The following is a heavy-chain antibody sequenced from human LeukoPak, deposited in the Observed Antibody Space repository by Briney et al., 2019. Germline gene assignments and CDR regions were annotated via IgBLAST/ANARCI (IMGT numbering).Heavy chain of an antibody. Sequence: GGSLRLSCAASGFTFNNYGMHWVRQAPGKGLEWVAVISYDGRNIHYPDSVKGRFTISRDISTDTLWLQMDSLRAEDTAVYYCAKDPTTVVTRDWYFDLWGRGTLVTVSS. CDR1: GFTFNNYG. CDR2: ISYDGRNI. D-gene: IGHD4-23*01. J-gene: IGHJ2*01. V-gene: IGHV3-30*18. CDR3: AKDPTTVVTRDWYFDL.